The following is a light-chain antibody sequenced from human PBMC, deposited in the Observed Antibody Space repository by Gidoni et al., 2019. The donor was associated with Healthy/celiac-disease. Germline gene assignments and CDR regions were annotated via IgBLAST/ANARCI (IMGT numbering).Light chain of an antibody. CDR1: QSVLYRSNNKNY. CDR3: QQYYSTPRT. Sequence: DIVMTQSPDSLAVSLVERATNNCKSSQSVLYRSNNKNYLTWYQQKPGQPPKLLIYWTSTRESGVPDRFSGSGSGTNFTLTIISLQDEDVAVYYCQQYYSTPRTFGQGTKVEIK. J-gene: IGKJ1*01. V-gene: IGKV4-1*01. CDR2: WTS.